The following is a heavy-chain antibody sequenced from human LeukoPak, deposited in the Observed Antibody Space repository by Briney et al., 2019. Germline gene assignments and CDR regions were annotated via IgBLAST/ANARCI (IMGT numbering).Heavy chain of an antibody. CDR3: AREGGVNYYDLDYFDY. V-gene: IGHV3-48*03. Sequence: GGSLRLSCVGSGFTFSTYEMTWVRQAPGKGLEWVSYISSSGGTIYYADSVKGRFTISRDDAKNSLYLQMNSLRAEDTAVYYCAREGGVNYYDLDYFDYWGQGTLITVSS. J-gene: IGHJ4*02. CDR1: GFTFSTYE. CDR2: ISSSGGTI. D-gene: IGHD3-22*01.